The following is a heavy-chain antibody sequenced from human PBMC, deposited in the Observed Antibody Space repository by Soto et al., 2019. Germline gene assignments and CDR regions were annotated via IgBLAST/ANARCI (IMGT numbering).Heavy chain of an antibody. CDR1: GGSISSGGYY. J-gene: IGHJ6*02. D-gene: IGHD3-10*01. Sequence: QVQLQESGPGLVKPSQTLSLTCTVSGGSISSGGYYWSWIRQHPGKGLEWIGYIYYSGSTYYNPSLKSRVTISVDTSKNQFSLKLSSVTAADTAVYYCARSRWFGELFGGMDVWGQGTTVNVSS. CDR3: ARSRWFGELFGGMDV. V-gene: IGHV4-31*03. CDR2: IYYSGST.